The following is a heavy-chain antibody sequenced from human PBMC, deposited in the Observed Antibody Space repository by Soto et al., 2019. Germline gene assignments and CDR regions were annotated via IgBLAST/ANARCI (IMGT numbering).Heavy chain of an antibody. J-gene: IGHJ5*02. D-gene: IGHD6-6*01. Sequence: GGSLRLSCAASGFTFSSYAMSWVRQAPGKGLEWVSAISGSGGSTYYADSVKGRFTISRDNSKNTLYLQMNSLRAEDTAVFYCAKGSYSSYINNFNWFDPWGQGTLVTVSS. CDR2: ISGSGGST. CDR1: GFTFSSYA. CDR3: AKGSYSSYINNFNWFDP. V-gene: IGHV3-23*01.